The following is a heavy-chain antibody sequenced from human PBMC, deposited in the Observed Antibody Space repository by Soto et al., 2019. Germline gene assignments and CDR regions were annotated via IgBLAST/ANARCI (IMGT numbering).Heavy chain of an antibody. Sequence: QGHHVQSGAEVKKPGDSVKVSCKASGYSFTGHYMHWVRRAPGQGREWMGWVNLNTGGTDYAKEYQGRVTMTKATSIRTVYLEVTRLKFDDTASYYCARDPASFLGRVYGMDVWGQGTAVTVS. CDR2: VNLNTGGT. J-gene: IGHJ6*02. CDR3: ARDPASFLGRVYGMDV. V-gene: IGHV1-2*02. CDR1: GYSFTGHY.